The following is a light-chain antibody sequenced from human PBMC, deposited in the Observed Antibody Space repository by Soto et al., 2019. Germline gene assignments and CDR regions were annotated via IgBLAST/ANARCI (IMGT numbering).Light chain of an antibody. CDR2: EVS. V-gene: IGLV2-14*01. J-gene: IGLJ2*01. CDR1: SSDIGVYKY. CDR3: SSYTSSSTVV. Sequence: SVLTQPASVSGSPGQSITISCTGTSSDIGVYKYVSWYQQHPGKAPNLMIYEVSNRPSGVSNRFSGSKSGNTASQTISGLQAEDEADYYCSSYTSSSTVVFGGGTKLTVL.